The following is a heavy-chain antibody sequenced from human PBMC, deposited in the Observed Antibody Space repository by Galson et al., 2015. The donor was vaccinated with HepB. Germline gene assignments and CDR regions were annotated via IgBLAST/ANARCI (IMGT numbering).Heavy chain of an antibody. CDR2: ISYDGSNK. Sequence: SLRLSCAASGFTFSSYGMHWVRQAPGKGLEWVAVISYDGSNKYYADSVKGRFTISRDNSKNTLYLQMNSLRAEDTAVYYCAKDGGSSWSPLQHWGQGTLVTVSS. D-gene: IGHD6-13*01. J-gene: IGHJ1*01. CDR1: GFTFSSYG. CDR3: AKDGGSSWSPLQH. V-gene: IGHV3-30*18.